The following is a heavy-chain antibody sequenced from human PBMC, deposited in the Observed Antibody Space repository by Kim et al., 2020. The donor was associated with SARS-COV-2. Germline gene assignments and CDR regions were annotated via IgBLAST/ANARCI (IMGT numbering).Heavy chain of an antibody. CDR2: IYYSGST. V-gene: IGHV4-31*03. J-gene: IGHJ5*01. Sequence: SETLSLTCTVSGASITRGNDYWSWIRQQPGKGLEWLGHIYYSGSTNYNPSLKRRIIISVDTSKRQFSLRLSSVTAADTAMYYCARSYYVWGSYRNHWVASWGRGILVTVSS. CDR3: ARSYYVWGSYRNHWVAS. D-gene: IGHD3-16*02. CDR1: GASITRGNDY.